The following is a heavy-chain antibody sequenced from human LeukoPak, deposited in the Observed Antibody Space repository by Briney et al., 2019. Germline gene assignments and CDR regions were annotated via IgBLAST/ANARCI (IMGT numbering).Heavy chain of an antibody. J-gene: IGHJ4*02. CDR2: INHSGST. Sequence: SETLSLTGAVYGGSFSGYYWSWIRQPPGKGLEWIGEINHSGSTNYNPSLKSRVTISVDTSKNPLSLKLSPVTPADTAVNYCARGPRGYAYRGQGTLVTVSP. V-gene: IGHV4-34*01. D-gene: IGHD2-15*01. CDR3: ARGPRGYAY. CDR1: GGSFSGYY.